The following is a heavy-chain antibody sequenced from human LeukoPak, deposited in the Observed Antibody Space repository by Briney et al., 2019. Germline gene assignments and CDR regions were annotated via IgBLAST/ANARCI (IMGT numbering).Heavy chain of an antibody. J-gene: IGHJ1*01. D-gene: IGHD3-22*01. CDR2: IKPSGGGT. CDR1: AYTFTNYY. CDR3: ARDHFDSSGYYYLLGYFEH. Sequence: ASVTVSFKSSAYTFTNYYVHWVRQAPGQGLEWMGVIKPSGGGTSYALKSQGRVTMTRDTSTSTAYMELSSLRSEDTAVYYCARDHFDSSGYYYLLGYFEHWGQGTLVTVSS. V-gene: IGHV1-46*01.